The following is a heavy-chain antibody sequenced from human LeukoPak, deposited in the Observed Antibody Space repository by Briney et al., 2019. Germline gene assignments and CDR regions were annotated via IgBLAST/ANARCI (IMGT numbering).Heavy chain of an antibody. Sequence: GGSLRLSCAASGFTFSSYGMHWVRQAPGKGLEWVAVIWYDGSNKYYADSVKGRFTISRDNSKNTLYLQMNSLRAEDAAVYYCARDVNDILTGPYFDYWGQGTLVTVSS. J-gene: IGHJ4*02. CDR3: ARDVNDILTGPYFDY. CDR2: IWYDGSNK. V-gene: IGHV3-33*01. CDR1: GFTFSSYG. D-gene: IGHD3-9*01.